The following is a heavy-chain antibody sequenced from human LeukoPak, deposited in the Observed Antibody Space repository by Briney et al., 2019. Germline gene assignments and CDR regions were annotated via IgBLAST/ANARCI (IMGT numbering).Heavy chain of an antibody. CDR3: ARGRLRRHQSGFDP. Sequence: GGSLRLSCEASGFTFSSYSLNWVRQAPGKGLEWVSSINSSGTSIYYADSVKGRFTISRDNAKNPLYLQMNSLRVEDTAVYYCARGRLRRHQSGFDPWGQGTLVTVSS. V-gene: IGHV3-21*01. CDR1: GFTFSSYS. J-gene: IGHJ5*02. D-gene: IGHD5-12*01. CDR2: INSSGTSI.